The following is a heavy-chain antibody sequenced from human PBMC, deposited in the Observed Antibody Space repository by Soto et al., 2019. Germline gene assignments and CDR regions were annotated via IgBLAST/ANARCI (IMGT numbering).Heavy chain of an antibody. CDR3: ARVTFGVVIIPDV. D-gene: IGHD3-3*01. V-gene: IGHV6-1*01. CDR2: TYYRSKWYN. J-gene: IGHJ6*02. CDR1: GDSVSSNSAG. Sequence: SQTLSLTCAITGDSVSSNSAGWNWIRQSPSRGLEWLGRTYYRSKWYNDYAVSVKSRITINPDTSKNQFSLQLNSVTPEDTAVYYCARVTFGVVIIPDVWGQGTTVTVSS.